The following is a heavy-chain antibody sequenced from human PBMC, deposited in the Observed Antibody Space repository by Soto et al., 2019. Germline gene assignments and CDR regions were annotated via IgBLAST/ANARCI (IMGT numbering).Heavy chain of an antibody. J-gene: IGHJ6*03. V-gene: IGHV3-23*01. CDR3: AKDHLKRYCSGGSCYWVDYYYYYYMDV. CDR2: ISGSGGST. CDR1: GFTFSSYA. D-gene: IGHD2-15*01. Sequence: GGSLRLSCAASGFTFSSYAMSWVRQAPGKGLEWVSAISGSGGSTYYADSVKGRFTISRDNSKNTLYLQMNSLRAEDTAVYYCAKDHLKRYCSGGSCYWVDYYYYYYMDVWGKGTTVTVSS.